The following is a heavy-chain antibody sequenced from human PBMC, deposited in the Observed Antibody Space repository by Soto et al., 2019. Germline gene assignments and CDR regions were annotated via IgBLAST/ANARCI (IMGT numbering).Heavy chain of an antibody. V-gene: IGHV3-21*01. CDR3: ARDPGGLVPSNP. J-gene: IGHJ5*02. Sequence: PGGSLRLSCAASGFTFSSYSMNWVRQAPGKGLEWVSSISSSSSYIYYADSVKGRFTISRDNAKNSLYLQMNSLRAEDTAVYYCARDPGGLVPSNPWGQGTLVTVSS. D-gene: IGHD6-13*01. CDR2: ISSSSSYI. CDR1: GFTFSSYS.